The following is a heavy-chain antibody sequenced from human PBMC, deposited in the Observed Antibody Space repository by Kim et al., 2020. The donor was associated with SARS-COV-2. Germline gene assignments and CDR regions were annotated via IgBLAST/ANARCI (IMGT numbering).Heavy chain of an antibody. D-gene: IGHD3-10*01. Sequence: SETLSLTCAVYGGSFSGYYWSWIRQPPGKGLEWIGEINHSGSTNYNPSLKSRVTISVDTSKNQFSLKLSSVTAAATAVYYCARARITMVRGVFDYWGQGT. CDR2: INHSGST. V-gene: IGHV4-34*01. J-gene: IGHJ4*02. CDR1: GGSFSGYY. CDR3: ARARITMVRGVFDY.